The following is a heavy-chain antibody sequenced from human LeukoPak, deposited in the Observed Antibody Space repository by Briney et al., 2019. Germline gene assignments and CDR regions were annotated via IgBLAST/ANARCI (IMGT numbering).Heavy chain of an antibody. D-gene: IGHD4-17*01. V-gene: IGHV4-30-2*01. Sequence: SQTLSLTCAVSGGSISSGGYSWSWIRQPPGKGLEWIGYIYHSGSTYYNPSLKSRVTISVDRSKNQFSLKLSSVTAAVTAVYYCASYYGDSGSLDYWGQGTLVTVSS. J-gene: IGHJ4*02. CDR2: IYHSGST. CDR3: ASYYGDSGSLDY. CDR1: GGSISSGGYS.